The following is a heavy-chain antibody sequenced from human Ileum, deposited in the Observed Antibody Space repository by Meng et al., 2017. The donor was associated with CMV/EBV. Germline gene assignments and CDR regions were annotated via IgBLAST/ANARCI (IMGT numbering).Heavy chain of an antibody. V-gene: IGHV4-4*07. CDR1: GGSVNNYY. CDR2: FYSSDTY. Sequence: QVQLQESVPGLVKPSETLSLTFTVSGGSVNNYYWSWIRQSTGKGLEWIGRFYSSDTYNYHPSLDSRVTMSLDTSKNQFSLNLRSVTAADTATYYCARGPGASTREGFDYWGLGTLVTVSS. D-gene: IGHD1-26*01. J-gene: IGHJ4*02. CDR3: ARGPGASTREGFDY.